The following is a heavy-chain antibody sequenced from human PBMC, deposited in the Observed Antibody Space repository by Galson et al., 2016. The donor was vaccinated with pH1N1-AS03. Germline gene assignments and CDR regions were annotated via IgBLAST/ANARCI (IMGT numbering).Heavy chain of an antibody. D-gene: IGHD1-26*01. Sequence: ETLSLTCTVSGDAIGSYYWSWLRQPAGKGLQWIGRVYTSGSTNYNPSLKSRVTMSVDLSKNQFSLKLNAVTAADTAVYYCAGLVGGSLDCWGQGTLVTVSS. CDR2: VYTSGST. CDR3: AGLVGGSLDC. V-gene: IGHV4-4*07. J-gene: IGHJ4*02. CDR1: GDAIGSYY.